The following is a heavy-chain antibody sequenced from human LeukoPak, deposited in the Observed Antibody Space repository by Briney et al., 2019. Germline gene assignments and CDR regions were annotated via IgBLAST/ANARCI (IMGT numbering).Heavy chain of an antibody. CDR3: SRENGAFSPFGF. CDR1: GGSIVTSNS. J-gene: IGHJ4*02. D-gene: IGHD2-8*01. Sequence: ASESLSLTCGVSGGSIVTSNSWSWVRQPPGQGLEWIGEISLSGLTNYSPSLNSRVTMSLDMAKNQLSLNLISVTTADTAVYYCSRENGAFSPFGFWGQGTLVTVPS. V-gene: IGHV4-4*02. CDR2: ISLSGLT.